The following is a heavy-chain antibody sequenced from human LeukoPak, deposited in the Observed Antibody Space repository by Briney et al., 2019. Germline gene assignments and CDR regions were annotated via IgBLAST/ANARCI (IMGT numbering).Heavy chain of an antibody. CDR2: IIPIFGTA. V-gene: IGHV1-69*06. J-gene: IGHJ4*02. Sequence: GASVKVSCKASGGTFSSYAISWVRQAPGQGLEWMGGIIPIFGTANYAQKFQGRVTITADKSTSTAYMELSSLRSEDTAVYYCARGAIAAAGYFDYWGKGTLVTVSS. D-gene: IGHD6-13*01. CDR3: ARGAIAAAGYFDY. CDR1: GGTFSSYA.